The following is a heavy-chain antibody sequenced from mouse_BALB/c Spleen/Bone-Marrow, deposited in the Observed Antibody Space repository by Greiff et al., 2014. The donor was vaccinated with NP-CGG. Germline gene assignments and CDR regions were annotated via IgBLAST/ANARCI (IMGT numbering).Heavy chain of an antibody. J-gene: IGHJ2*01. Sequence: QVQLQQSGAELVRPGASVKLSCKASGYMFTSFWMNWVKQRPGQGLEWIGNISPSDGYTNYNQKFKDKAALTVDKSSSTAYMQLSSPTSEDSAVYYCIRACTMITTWVDYWGQGTTLTVSS. CDR2: ISPSDGYT. D-gene: IGHD2-4*01. CDR1: GYMFTSFW. V-gene: IGHV1-69*02. CDR3: IRACTMITTWVDY.